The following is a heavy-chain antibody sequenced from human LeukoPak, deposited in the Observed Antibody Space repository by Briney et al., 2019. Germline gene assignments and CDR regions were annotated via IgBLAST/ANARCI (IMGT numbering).Heavy chain of an antibody. CDR2: FDPEDGEI. CDR3: ATAGCSTTSCLIAAFDY. D-gene: IGHD2-2*01. V-gene: IGHV1-24*01. CDR1: GYTLTELS. J-gene: IGHJ4*02. Sequence: ASVKVSCKVSGYTLTELSMHWVRQGPGKGLEWMGGFDPEDGEIIYAQKFQGRVTMTEDTSTDTAYMKLSSLKSEDTAVYYCATAGCSTTSCLIAAFDYWGQGTLVTVSS.